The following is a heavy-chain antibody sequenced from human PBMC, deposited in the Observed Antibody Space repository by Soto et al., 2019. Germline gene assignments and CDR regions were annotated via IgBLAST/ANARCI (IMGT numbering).Heavy chain of an antibody. CDR1: GFTFSGSA. CDR2: IRSKANSYAT. D-gene: IGHD6-6*01. V-gene: IGHV3-73*02. Sequence: EVQLVESGGGLVQPGGSLKLSCAASGFTFSGSAMHWVRQASGKGLEWVGRIRSKANSYATAYAASVKGRFTISRDDSKNTAYLPMNSLKTEDTAVYYCTRHVSSSPRAFDIRDQGTMVTVSS. J-gene: IGHJ3*02. CDR3: TRHVSSSPRAFDI.